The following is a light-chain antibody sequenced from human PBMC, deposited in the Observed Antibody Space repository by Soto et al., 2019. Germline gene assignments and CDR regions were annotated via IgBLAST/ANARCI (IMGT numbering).Light chain of an antibody. CDR1: SSNIGSNT. Sequence: QCVVTQPPSASGTPGQRVTISCSGCSSNIGSNTVNWYQQLPETAPKLLIHSNNQRPSGVPDRISGSKSGTSASLAISGLQSEDEADYYCAAWDDSLNGWVFGGGTQLTVL. J-gene: IGLJ2*01. CDR3: AAWDDSLNGWV. V-gene: IGLV1-44*01. CDR2: SNN.